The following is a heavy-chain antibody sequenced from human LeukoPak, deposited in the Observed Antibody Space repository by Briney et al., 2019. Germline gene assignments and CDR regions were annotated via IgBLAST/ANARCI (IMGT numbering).Heavy chain of an antibody. CDR1: GLTFSNYE. V-gene: IGHV3-48*03. J-gene: IGHJ4*02. CDR3: ARDYGGSSPFDY. D-gene: IGHD4-23*01. CDR2: ISSSGSDI. Sequence: GGSLRLSCAASGLTFSNYEMHWVRQAPGKGLEWVSYISSSGSDIYYADSVKGRFTISRDNAKNSLYLHMNSLRAEDTAVYYCARDYGGSSPFDYWGQGTLVTVSS.